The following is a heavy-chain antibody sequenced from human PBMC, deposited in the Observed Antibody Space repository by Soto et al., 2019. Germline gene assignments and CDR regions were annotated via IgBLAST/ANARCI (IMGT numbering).Heavy chain of an antibody. J-gene: IGHJ5*02. D-gene: IGHD5-18*01. CDR2: IDWDDDK. Sequence: SGPTLVNPTQTLTLTCTFSGFSLSTSGMCVSWIRQPPGKALEWLARIDWDDDKYYSTSLKTRLTISKDTSKNQVVLTMTNMDPVDTATYYCASGVDTAMVSWFDPWGQGTLVTVSS. CDR3: ASGVDTAMVSWFDP. V-gene: IGHV2-70*11. CDR1: GFSLSTSGMC.